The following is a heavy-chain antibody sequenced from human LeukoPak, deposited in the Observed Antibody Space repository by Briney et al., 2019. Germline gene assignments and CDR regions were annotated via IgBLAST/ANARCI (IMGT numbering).Heavy chain of an antibody. V-gene: IGHV1-2*02. CDR1: GYTFTGYY. J-gene: IGHJ4*02. D-gene: IGHD6-13*01. Sequence: ASVKVSCKASGYTFTGYYMHWVRQAPGQGLEWMGWINPNSGGTNYAQKFQGRVTMTRDTSISTAYMELSRLRSDDTAVYYCARVGRGIEAGVAFDYWGQGTLVTVSS. CDR3: ARVGRGIEAGVAFDY. CDR2: INPNSGGT.